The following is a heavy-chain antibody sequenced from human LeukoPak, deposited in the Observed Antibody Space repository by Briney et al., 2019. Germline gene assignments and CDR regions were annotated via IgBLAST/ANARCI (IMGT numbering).Heavy chain of an antibody. CDR3: ARMGGGSYPATDY. CDR1: GYSFTSYW. Sequence: LGESLKISCKGSGYSFTSYWIGWVRPMPGKGLEWMGIIYPGDSDTRYSPSFQGQVAISADKSISTAYLQWSSLKASDTAMYYCARMGGGSYPATDYWGQGTLVTVSS. CDR2: IYPGDSDT. J-gene: IGHJ4*02. V-gene: IGHV5-51*01. D-gene: IGHD1-26*01.